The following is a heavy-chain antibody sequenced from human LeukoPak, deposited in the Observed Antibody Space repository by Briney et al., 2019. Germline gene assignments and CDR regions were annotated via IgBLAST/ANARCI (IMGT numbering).Heavy chain of an antibody. CDR2: IKQDGSEK. Sequence: HPGGSLRLSCAASGFTFSSYWMSWVRQAPGKGLEWVANIKQDGSEKYYVDSVKGRFTISRDNAKNSLYLQMNSLRAEDTAVYYCARGLSYDILTGYPLYYFDYWGQGTLVTVSS. CDR1: GFTFSSYW. D-gene: IGHD3-9*01. J-gene: IGHJ4*02. V-gene: IGHV3-7*01. CDR3: ARGLSYDILTGYPLYYFDY.